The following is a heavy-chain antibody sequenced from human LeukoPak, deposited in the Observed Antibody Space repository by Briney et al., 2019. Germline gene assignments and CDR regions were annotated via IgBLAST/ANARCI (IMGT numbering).Heavy chain of an antibody. Sequence: SVKVSCKASGGTFSSYAISWVRQAPGQGLEWMGGIIPIFGTANYAQKFQGRVTITADESTSTAYMELSSLRSEDTAVYYCAGYQLLPTDYFYYYMDVWGKGTTVTVSS. CDR3: AGYQLLPTDYFYYYMDV. CDR2: IIPIFGTA. V-gene: IGHV1-69*13. CDR1: GGTFSSYA. D-gene: IGHD2-2*01. J-gene: IGHJ6*03.